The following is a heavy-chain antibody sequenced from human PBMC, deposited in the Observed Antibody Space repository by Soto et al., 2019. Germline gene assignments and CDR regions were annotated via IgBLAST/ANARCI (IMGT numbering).Heavy chain of an antibody. CDR2: IIPIFGTA. CDR3: ARDLYSSSWPYRGWFDP. Sequence: ASVKVSCKASGGTFSSYAISWVRQAPGQGLEWMGGIIPIFGTANYAQKFQGRVTITADESTSTAYMELSSLRSEDTAVYYCARDLYSSSWPYRGWFDPWGQGTLVTVSS. CDR1: GGTFSSYA. J-gene: IGHJ5*02. V-gene: IGHV1-69*13. D-gene: IGHD6-13*01.